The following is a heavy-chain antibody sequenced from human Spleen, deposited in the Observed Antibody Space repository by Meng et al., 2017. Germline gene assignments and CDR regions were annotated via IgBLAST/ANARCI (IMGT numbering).Heavy chain of an antibody. D-gene: IGHD2-2*01. CDR3: ARGFAPVAPGAFDY. V-gene: IGHV6-1*01. J-gene: IGHJ4*02. CDR1: GDSVSSNRAA. Sequence: QVQLQQSGPGLVKPSQTLSLPCAIPGDSVSSNRAAWNWIRQSPSRGLEWLGRTYYGSKWSHDYAVSVKSRITINADTSKNQFSLQLNSVTPGDTAVYYCARGFAPVAPGAFDYWGQGTLVTVSS. CDR2: TYYGSKWSH.